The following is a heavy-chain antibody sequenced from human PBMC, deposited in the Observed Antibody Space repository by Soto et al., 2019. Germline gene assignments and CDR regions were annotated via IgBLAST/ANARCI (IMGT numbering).Heavy chain of an antibody. Sequence: GGSLRLSCAASGFTFSSYGMHWVRQAPGKGLEWVAVISYDGSNKYYADSVKGRFTISRDNSKNTLYLQMNSLRAEDTAVYYCAKDPRLAPVNWNYGYYYYYYMDVWGKGTTVTVSS. V-gene: IGHV3-30*18. CDR3: AKDPRLAPVNWNYGYYYYYYMDV. CDR2: ISYDGSNK. J-gene: IGHJ6*03. CDR1: GFTFSSYG. D-gene: IGHD1-7*01.